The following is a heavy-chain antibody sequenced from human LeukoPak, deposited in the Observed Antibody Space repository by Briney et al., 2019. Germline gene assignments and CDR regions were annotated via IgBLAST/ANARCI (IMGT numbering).Heavy chain of an antibody. CDR1: AFTFSVYW. CDR3: VRDGIRDIPGIITIRYDY. D-gene: IGHD3-10*01. CDR2: IKEDGSDK. Sequence: GGSLRLSCSASAFTFSVYWMTWVRQAPGKGLEWVATIKEDGSDKYYVDPVRGRFTISRDNAENSLYLQMNSLTAEDTALYYCVRDGIRDIPGIITIRYDYWGQGTLVTVSS. J-gene: IGHJ4*02. V-gene: IGHV3-7*05.